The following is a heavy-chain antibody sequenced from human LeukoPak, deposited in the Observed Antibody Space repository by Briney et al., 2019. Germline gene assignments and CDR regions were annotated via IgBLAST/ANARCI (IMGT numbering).Heavy chain of an antibody. D-gene: IGHD1-26*01. CDR2: INHSGST. CDR3: ARYRIGDYYYYCGMDV. J-gene: IGHJ6*02. Sequence: SETLSLTCTVYGGSFSGYYWTWIRQPPGKGLEWIGEINHSGSTNYNPSLKSRVTISVDTSKNQFSLKLSSVTAADTAVYYCARYRIGDYYYYCGMDVWGQGTTVTVSS. CDR1: GGSFSGYY. V-gene: IGHV4-34*01.